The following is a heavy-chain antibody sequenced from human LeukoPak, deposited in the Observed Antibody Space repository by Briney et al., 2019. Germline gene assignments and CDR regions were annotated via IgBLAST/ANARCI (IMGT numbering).Heavy chain of an antibody. CDR3: GNYLQTAVGANDY. Sequence: GALRLSCAASGFTFSSDPMNWVRQAPGKGRGWVSELRGSGRVTFNADSRQGRVTTSTDNSSATLYLQLSNLIAQDTPAYYCGNYLQTAVGANDYWGQGTLVTVSS. CDR1: GFTFSSDP. J-gene: IGHJ4*02. V-gene: IGHV3-23*01. CDR2: LRGSGRVT. D-gene: IGHD1-26*01.